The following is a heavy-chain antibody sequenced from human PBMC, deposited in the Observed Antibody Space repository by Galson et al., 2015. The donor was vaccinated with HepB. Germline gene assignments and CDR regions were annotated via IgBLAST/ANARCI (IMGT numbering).Heavy chain of an antibody. CDR1: GYTFTSCP. CDR3: ARAGENYGDYKASDPFDY. CDR2: INAANGNT. D-gene: IGHD4-17*01. J-gene: IGHJ4*02. V-gene: IGHV1-3*01. Sequence: SVKVSCKASGYTFTSCPIHWLRQAPGQRLEWMGWINAANGNTKNSQKFQGRVTITRDTSARTVYMELSSLTSEDTAVYYCARAGENYGDYKASDPFDYWGQGTLVTVSS.